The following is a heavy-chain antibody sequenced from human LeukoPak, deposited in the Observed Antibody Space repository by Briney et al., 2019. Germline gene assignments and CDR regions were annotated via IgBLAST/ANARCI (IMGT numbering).Heavy chain of an antibody. CDR1: GFTFSSYG. V-gene: IGHV3-30*18. Sequence: GGSLRLSCAASGFTFSSYGMHWVRQAPGKGLEWVAVISYDGSNKYYADSVKGRFTISRDNSKNTLYLQMNSLRAEDTAVYYCAKGGSSSPTPNYYYYGMDVWGQGTTVTVSS. CDR3: AKGGSSSPTPNYYYYGMDV. CDR2: ISYDGSNK. D-gene: IGHD6-13*01. J-gene: IGHJ6*02.